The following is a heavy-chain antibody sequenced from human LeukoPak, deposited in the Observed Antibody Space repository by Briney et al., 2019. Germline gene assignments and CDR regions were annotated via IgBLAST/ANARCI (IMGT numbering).Heavy chain of an antibody. CDR1: GGSISSYY. Sequence: SETLSLTCTVSGGSISSYYWSWIRQPPGKGLGWIGYIYYSGSTNYNPSLKSRVTISVDTSKNQFSLKLSSVTAADTAVYYCASANYYYYYYMVVWGKGTTVTVSS. J-gene: IGHJ6*03. CDR2: IYYSGST. V-gene: IGHV4-59*01. CDR3: ASANYYYYYYMVV.